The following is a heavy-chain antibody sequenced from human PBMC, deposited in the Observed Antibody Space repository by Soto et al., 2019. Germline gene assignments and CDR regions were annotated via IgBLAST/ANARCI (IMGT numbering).Heavy chain of an antibody. J-gene: IGHJ4*02. CDR1: GFTFSIYW. Sequence: EVQLVESGGGLVQPGGSLRLSCAASGFTFSIYWMHWVRQAPGKGLVWVSRINGDGSSTSYGDSVKGRFTISRDNAKNTFYLQMNSLRAEDTAVYYCASIPASAVGATSEVDYWGQGTLVTVSS. CDR3: ASIPASAVGATSEVDY. V-gene: IGHV3-74*01. D-gene: IGHD1-26*01. CDR2: INGDGSST.